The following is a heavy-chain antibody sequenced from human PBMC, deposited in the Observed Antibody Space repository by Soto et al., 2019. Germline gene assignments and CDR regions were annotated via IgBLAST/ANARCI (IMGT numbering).Heavy chain of an antibody. Sequence: QITLKESGPALLKPTQTLTLTCSFSGFSLSVSGVGVGWFRQPPGKALEWLAVIYWNDDKRYRPSLKTRLSITKDTSKHQVVLTMTDMDPVDTATYYCARRPLYTYYHDGSGGYFDQWGHGALVSVSS. D-gene: IGHD3-22*01. CDR2: IYWNDDK. J-gene: IGHJ4*01. CDR3: ARRPLYTYYHDGSGGYFDQ. CDR1: GFSLSVSGVG. V-gene: IGHV2-5*01.